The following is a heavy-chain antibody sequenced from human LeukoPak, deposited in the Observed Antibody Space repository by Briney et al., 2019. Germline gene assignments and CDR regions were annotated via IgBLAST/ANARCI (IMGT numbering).Heavy chain of an antibody. CDR2: INHSGST. CDR3: ARDQYYGSGSYSGFDY. CDR1: GGSFSGYY. Sequence: PSETLSLTCAVYGGSFSGYYWSWIRQPPGKGLEWIGEINHSGSTNYNPSLKSRVTISVDTSRNQFSLKLSSVTAADTAVYYCARDQYYGSGSYSGFDYWGQGTLVTVSS. D-gene: IGHD3-10*01. J-gene: IGHJ4*02. V-gene: IGHV4-34*01.